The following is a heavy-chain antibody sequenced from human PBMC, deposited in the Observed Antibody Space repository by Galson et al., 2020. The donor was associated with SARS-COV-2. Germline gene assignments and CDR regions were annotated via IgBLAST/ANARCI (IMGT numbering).Heavy chain of an antibody. J-gene: IGHJ4*02. CDR3: ARYYGSGSYYHRAYDY. V-gene: IGHV2-70*01. CDR1: GFSLSTSGMC. CDR2: IDWDDDK. Sequence: SGPTLVKPTQTLTLTCTFSGFSLSTSGMCVSWIRQPPGKALEWLALIDWDDDKYYSTSLKTRLTISKDTSKNQVVLTMTNMDPVDTATYYCARYYGSGSYYHRAYDYWGQGTLVTVSS. D-gene: IGHD3-10*01.